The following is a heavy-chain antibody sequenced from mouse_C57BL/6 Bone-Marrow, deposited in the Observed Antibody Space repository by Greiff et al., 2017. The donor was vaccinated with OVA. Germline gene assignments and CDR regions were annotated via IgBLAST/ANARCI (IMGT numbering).Heavy chain of an antibody. CDR2: IDPSDSYT. CDR3: ARPHCDYDRNYFDY. V-gene: IGHV1-50*01. Sequence: QVQLQQPGAELVKPGASVKLSCKASGYTFTSYWMQWVKQRPGQGLEWIGEIDPSDSYTNYNQKFKGQATLTVDTSSSTAYMQLSSLTSEDSAVYYCARPHCDYDRNYFDYWGQGTTLTVSS. J-gene: IGHJ2*01. D-gene: IGHD2-4*01. CDR1: GYTFTSYW.